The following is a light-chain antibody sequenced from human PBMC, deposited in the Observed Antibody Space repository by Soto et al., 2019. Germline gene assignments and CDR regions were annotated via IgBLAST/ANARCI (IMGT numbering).Light chain of an antibody. CDR1: QTIGTY. CDR2: DAS. CDR3: QKSYNTPLK. V-gene: IGKV1-39*01. Sequence: DIQITHSPSSLAASLVDRVTITFLASQTIGTYVNWYRQKSGAAPELLIYDASTLQSGVPSRFRGGASGTDFTLTISSLQLDDFATYYCQKSYNTPLKFGQGTKVDIK. J-gene: IGKJ1*01.